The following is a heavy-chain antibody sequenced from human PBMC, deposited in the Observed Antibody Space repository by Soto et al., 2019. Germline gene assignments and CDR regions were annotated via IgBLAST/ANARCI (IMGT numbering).Heavy chain of an antibody. J-gene: IGHJ6*02. CDR3: AGQPTAGSYYDLGSYYYYAMDV. V-gene: IGHV4-61*08. Sequence: TSETLSLTCSVSGGSVNSGGHYWSWIRQPTRKGLEWIGYIYNRGSANYNPSLNSRVTMSLDTSKNQFSLKLSSVTAADTAVYYCAGQPTAGSYYDLGSYYYYAMDVWGQGTTVTVSS. D-gene: IGHD3-10*01. CDR1: GGSVNSGGHY. CDR2: IYNRGSA.